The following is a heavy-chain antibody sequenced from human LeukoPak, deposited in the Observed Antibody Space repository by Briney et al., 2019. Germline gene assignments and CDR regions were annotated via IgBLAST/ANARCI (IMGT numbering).Heavy chain of an antibody. V-gene: IGHV3-66*01. J-gene: IGHJ4*02. CDR1: GFTVSSNY. Sequence: PGGSLRLSCAASGFTVSSNYMSWVRQAPGKGLEWVSVIYSGGSTYYADSVKGRFTISRDNSKNTLYLQMNSLRAEDTAVYYCARNPSSGWYEGDYWGQGTLVTVSS. D-gene: IGHD6-19*01. CDR3: ARNPSSGWYEGDY. CDR2: IYSGGST.